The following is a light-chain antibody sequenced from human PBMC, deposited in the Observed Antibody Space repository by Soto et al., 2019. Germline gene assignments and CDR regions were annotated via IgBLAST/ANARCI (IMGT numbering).Light chain of an antibody. V-gene: IGKV3-20*01. CDR2: GAS. CDR1: QSVSSSY. Sequence: EIVLTQSPGTLSLSPGERATLSCRASQSVSSSYLAWYQQKPGQAPRLLIYGASSRATGIPDKFSGSGSGTDFTLTISRLEPEDFAVYYCQQYDSSPPYTFGQGTKLENK. CDR3: QQYDSSPPYT. J-gene: IGKJ2*01.